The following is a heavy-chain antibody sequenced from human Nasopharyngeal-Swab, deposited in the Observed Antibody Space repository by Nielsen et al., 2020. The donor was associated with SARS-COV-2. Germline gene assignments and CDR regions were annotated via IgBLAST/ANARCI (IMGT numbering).Heavy chain of an antibody. CDR1: GSSISSGYY. CDR2: IYHSGST. V-gene: IGHV4-38-2*01. J-gene: IGHJ4*02. Sequence: SETLSLTCAVSGSSISSGYYWGWIRQPPGKGLEWIGSIYHSGSTYYNPSLKSRVTISVDTSKNQFSLKLSSVTAADTAVYYCARGSVIGGFDYWGQGTLVTVSS. CDR3: ARGSVIGGFDY. D-gene: IGHD2/OR15-2a*01.